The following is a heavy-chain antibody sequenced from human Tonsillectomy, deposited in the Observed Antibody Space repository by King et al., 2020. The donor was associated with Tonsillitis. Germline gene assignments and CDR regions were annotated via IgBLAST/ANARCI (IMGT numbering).Heavy chain of an antibody. CDR2: ISWNSGVI. CDR3: AKDFCSLLWFVDVHFTAFDI. CDR1: GFTFNDYA. J-gene: IGHJ3*02. V-gene: IGHV3-9*01. Sequence: VQLVESGGGFVQPGRSLRLSCAASGFTFNDYAMHWVRQAPGKGLEWVSSISWNSGVINFADSVRGRFTISRDNTKNSLYLQMNSLRAEDTALYYCAKDFCSLLWFVDVHFTAFDIWGQGAVVTVSS. D-gene: IGHD3-10*01.